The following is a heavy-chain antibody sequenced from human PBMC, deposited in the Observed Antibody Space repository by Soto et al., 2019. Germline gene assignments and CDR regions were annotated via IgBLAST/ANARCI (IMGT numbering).Heavy chain of an antibody. CDR3: RAAAY. CDR1: GFTFSNAW. D-gene: IGHD2-2*01. V-gene: IGHV3-15*07. J-gene: IGHJ4*02. Sequence: EVQLVESGGGLVRPGGSLRLSCAGSGFTFSNAWMNWVRQAPGKGLEWVGRIKSKTTGGTTDYAAPVKGRFSISRDDAKNTVYLQMNSLKTEDTAVYYCRAAAYWGQGTLVNVSS. CDR2: IKSKTTGGTT.